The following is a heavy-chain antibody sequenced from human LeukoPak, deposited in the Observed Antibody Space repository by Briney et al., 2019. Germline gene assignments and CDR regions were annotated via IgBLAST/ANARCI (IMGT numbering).Heavy chain of an antibody. D-gene: IGHD3-16*02. CDR3: ARAGRLYDYVWGSYRYYFDY. CDR2: INHSGST. V-gene: IGHV4-34*01. CDR1: GGSFSGYY. J-gene: IGHJ4*02. Sequence: PSETLSLTCAVYGGSFSGYYWSWIRQPPGKGLEWIGEINHSGSTNYNPSLKSRVTISVDTSKNQFSLKLSSVTAADTAVYYCARAGRLYDYVWGSYRYYFDYWGQGTLVTVSS.